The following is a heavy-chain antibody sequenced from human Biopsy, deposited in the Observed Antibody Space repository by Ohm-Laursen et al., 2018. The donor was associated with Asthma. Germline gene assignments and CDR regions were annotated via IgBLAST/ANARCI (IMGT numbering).Heavy chain of an antibody. D-gene: IGHD4-17*01. Sequence: ASVKVSCKISGYSLTDLSMHWVRQAPGQGLEWMGGHDHVEGGTVNARRFQGRVTMTEDTPTDTAYMELSSLSSDDTAVYYCASDFPKDYVRYNFQFWGQGTLVTVSS. CDR3: ASDFPKDYVRYNFQF. CDR1: GYSLTDLS. CDR2: HDHVEGGT. J-gene: IGHJ4*02. V-gene: IGHV1-24*01.